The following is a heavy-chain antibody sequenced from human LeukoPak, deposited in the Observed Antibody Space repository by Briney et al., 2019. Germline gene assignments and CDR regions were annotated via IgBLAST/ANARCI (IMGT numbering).Heavy chain of an antibody. CDR3: ARPSDYGDYIDY. V-gene: IGHV1-2*02. J-gene: IGHJ4*02. D-gene: IGHD4-17*01. Sequence: GASVKVSCKASGYTFTGYYMHWVRQAPGQGLEWMGWINPNSGGTTYAEKFQGRVTLTRDTSISTVYMELYTLRSDDTAVYYCARPSDYGDYIDYWGQGTLVTVSS. CDR2: INPNSGGT. CDR1: GYTFTGYY.